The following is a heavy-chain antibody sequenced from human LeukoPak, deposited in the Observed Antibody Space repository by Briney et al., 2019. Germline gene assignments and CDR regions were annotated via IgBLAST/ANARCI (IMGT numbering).Heavy chain of an antibody. CDR3: AAGARGDAFDI. CDR2: IVVGSGNT. J-gene: IGHJ3*02. Sequence: SVKISCKASGFTFTSSAVQWVRQARGQRLEWIGWIVVGSGNTNYAQKFQERVTITRDMSTSTAYMELSSLRSEDTAVYYCAAGARGDAFDIWGQGTMVTVSS. V-gene: IGHV1-58*01. D-gene: IGHD3-16*01. CDR1: GFTFTSSA.